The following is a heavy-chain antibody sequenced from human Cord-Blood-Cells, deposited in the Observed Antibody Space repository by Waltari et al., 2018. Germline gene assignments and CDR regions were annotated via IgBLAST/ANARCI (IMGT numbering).Heavy chain of an antibody. J-gene: IGHJ3*02. Sequence: QVQLVQSGAEVKKPGASVKVSCKASGYTFTGYYMHWLRQAPGQGLGWMGWINPNSGGTNDAQKCQGRVTMTRDTSNSTAYMELSRLRSDDTAVYYCARARPKGEAFDIWGQGTMVTVSS. V-gene: IGHV1-2*02. CDR2: INPNSGGT. CDR1: GYTFTGYY. D-gene: IGHD3-16*01. CDR3: ARARPKGEAFDI.